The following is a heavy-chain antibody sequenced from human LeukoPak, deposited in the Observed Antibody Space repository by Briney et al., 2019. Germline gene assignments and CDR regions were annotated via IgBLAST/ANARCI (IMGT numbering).Heavy chain of an antibody. J-gene: IGHJ4*02. CDR2: INWNGGST. V-gene: IGHV3-20*04. D-gene: IGHD1-26*01. CDR1: GFTFDDYG. Sequence: GGSLRLSCAASGFTFDDYGMSWVRQAPGKGLEWVSGINWNGGSTGYADSVKGRFTISRDSAKNSLYLQMNGLRAEDTALYYCARVVGGRIVGTVDYWGQGTLVTVSS. CDR3: ARVVGGRIVGTVDY.